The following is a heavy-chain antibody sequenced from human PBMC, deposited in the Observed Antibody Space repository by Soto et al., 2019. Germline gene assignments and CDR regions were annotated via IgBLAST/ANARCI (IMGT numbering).Heavy chain of an antibody. V-gene: IGHV3-23*01. J-gene: IGHJ4*02. CDR1: GFTFSSYA. D-gene: IGHD6-25*01. CDR3: ARFFVETGGSSGWPWTFHY. CDR2: ISGSGGTT. Sequence: EVQLLDSGGGLVQPGRSLRLSCAASGFTFSSYAMSWVRQAPGKGLEWVSAISGSGGTTYYAASVKGRFTISRDNSKNTLFLQMNSLRAEDTSVYYCARFFVETGGSSGWPWTFHYWGQGTVVTVSS.